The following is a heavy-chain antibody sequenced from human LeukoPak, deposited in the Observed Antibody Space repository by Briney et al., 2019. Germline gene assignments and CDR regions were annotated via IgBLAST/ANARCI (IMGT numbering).Heavy chain of an antibody. CDR1: GFTFTTHW. V-gene: IGHV3-23*01. CDR3: ARGSSGYPIDY. CDR2: ISGSGGST. D-gene: IGHD3-22*01. Sequence: GGSLRLSCAASGFTFTTHWMSWVRQAPGKGLEWVSAISGSGGSTYYADSVKGRFTISRDNSKNTLYLQMNSLRAEDTAVYYCARGSSGYPIDYWGQGTLVTVSS. J-gene: IGHJ4*02.